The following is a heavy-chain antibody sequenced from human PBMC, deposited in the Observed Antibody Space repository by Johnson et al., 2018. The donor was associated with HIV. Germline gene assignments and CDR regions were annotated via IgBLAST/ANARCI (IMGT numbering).Heavy chain of an antibody. CDR3: ARVRGGRENAFDI. CDR2: IDWNGGST. Sequence: VQLVESGGGLVQPGGSLRLACAASGFTFDDYDMSWVRQAPGKGLEWVSGIDWNGGSTGYADSVKCRFTISRDNTKNSLHLQMNSLRGEDTALSYCARVRGGRENAFDIWGQGTMVTVSS. J-gene: IGHJ3*02. V-gene: IGHV3-20*04. D-gene: IGHD1-26*01. CDR1: GFTFDDYD.